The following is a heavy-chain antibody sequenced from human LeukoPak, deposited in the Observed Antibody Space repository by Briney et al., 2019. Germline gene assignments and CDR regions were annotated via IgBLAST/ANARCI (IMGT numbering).Heavy chain of an antibody. J-gene: IGHJ5*02. CDR3: ARDRGYYDSGNWFDP. V-gene: IGHV1-2*02. CDR1: GYTFTGYY. CDR2: INPNSGGT. Sequence: ASVKVSCKASGYTFTGYYMHWVRQAPGQGLEWMGWINPNSGGTNYAQKFQGRVTMTRDTSISTAYMELSRLRYDDTAVYYCARDRGYYDSGNWFDPWGQGTLVTVSS. D-gene: IGHD3-22*01.